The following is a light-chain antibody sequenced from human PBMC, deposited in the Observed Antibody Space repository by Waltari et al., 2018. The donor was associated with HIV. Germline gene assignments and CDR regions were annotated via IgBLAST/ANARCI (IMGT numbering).Light chain of an antibody. V-gene: IGLV1-47*01. CDR3: ATWDDILSGYL. Sequence: QSVPTQPPSASGTPGQSVAISCSGSNSNIGSNFVYWYQQSPGTAPKLFIYKDNQRPAGVPERFSASKSGSSSSLAISGLRSEDEAEYYCATWDDILSGYLFGTGTKVTVL. CDR2: KDN. CDR1: NSNIGSNF. J-gene: IGLJ1*01.